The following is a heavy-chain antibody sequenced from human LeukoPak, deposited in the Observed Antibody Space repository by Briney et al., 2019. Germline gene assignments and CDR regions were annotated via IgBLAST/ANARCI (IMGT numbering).Heavy chain of an antibody. V-gene: IGHV4-61*02. CDR2: IYTSGST. J-gene: IGHJ6*03. D-gene: IGHD3-22*01. CDR1: GGSISSGSYY. Sequence: SETLSLTCTVSGGSISSGSYYWSWIRQPAGKGLEWIGRIYTSGSTNYNPSLKSRVTISVDTSKNQFSLKLSSVTAADTAVYYCARGITMIWPYYYYYMDVWGKGTTVTISS. CDR3: ARGITMIWPYYYYYMDV.